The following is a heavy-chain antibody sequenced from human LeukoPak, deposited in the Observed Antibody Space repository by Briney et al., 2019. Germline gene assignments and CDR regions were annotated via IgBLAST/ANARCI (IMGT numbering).Heavy chain of an antibody. V-gene: IGHV1-69*13. D-gene: IGHD3-10*01. CDR2: IIPIFGTA. CDR3: ARAHITMVRGVIPDFDY. Sequence: SVKVSCKASGGTFSSYAISWVRQAPGQGLEWMGGIIPIFGTANHAQKFQGRVTITADESTSTAYMELSSLRSEDTAVYYCARAHITMVRGVIPDFDYWGQGTLVTVSS. CDR1: GGTFSSYA. J-gene: IGHJ4*02.